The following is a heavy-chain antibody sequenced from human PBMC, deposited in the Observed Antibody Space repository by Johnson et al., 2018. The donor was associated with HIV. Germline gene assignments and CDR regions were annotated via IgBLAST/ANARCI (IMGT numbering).Heavy chain of an antibody. J-gene: IGHJ3*02. V-gene: IGHV3-20*04. CDR1: GFTFDDYG. CDR2: ITWNGGST. Sequence: VQLVESGGGVVRPGGSLRLSCAASGFTFDDYGMSWVRQAPGKGLEWVSGITWNGGSTGYADSVKGRFTISRDKAKNSLYLQMNSLRAQDTALYYCARSEEYSYGYNDAFYIWGQGTMVTVSS. CDR3: ARSEEYSYGYNDAFYI. D-gene: IGHD5-18*01.